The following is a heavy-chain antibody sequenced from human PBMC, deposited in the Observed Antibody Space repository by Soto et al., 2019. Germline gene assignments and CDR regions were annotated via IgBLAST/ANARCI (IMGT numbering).Heavy chain of an antibody. D-gene: IGHD6-13*01. CDR3: ARDRSRSVYGRGYHYYGMDV. CDR2: ISSSGSTI. CDR1: GFPSSDYY. J-gene: IGHJ6*02. V-gene: IGHV3-11*01. Sequence: QVQLVESGGGLVKPGGSLRLSCAASGFPSSDYYMSWIRQAPGKGLEYVSYISSSGSTIYDADSVRGRFTISRDNTKNSLYMTMNSLRTEDTAVYYCARDRSRSVYGRGYHYYGMDVWGQGTPVTVSS.